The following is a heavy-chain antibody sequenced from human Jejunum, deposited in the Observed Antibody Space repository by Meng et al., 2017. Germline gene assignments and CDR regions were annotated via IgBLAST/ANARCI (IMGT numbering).Heavy chain of an antibody. CDR3: ATDVYGDGLAYLDY. V-gene: IGHV4-61*01. D-gene: IGHD4-17*01. Sequence: QVLLRGSGPGLVGSSDTPVLTGAYARGSVSGRSFYWTWIRQPPGKGLEWIGYVFDSGSTKYNPSLSSRVTISADTSKNQFSLELSSVTAADTAVYYCATDVYGDGLAYLDYWGQGSLVTVSS. CDR1: RGSVSGRSFY. CDR2: VFDSGST. J-gene: IGHJ4*02.